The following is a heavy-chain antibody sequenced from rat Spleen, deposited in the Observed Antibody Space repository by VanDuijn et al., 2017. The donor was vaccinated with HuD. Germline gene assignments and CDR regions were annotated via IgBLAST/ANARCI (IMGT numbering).Heavy chain of an antibody. J-gene: IGHJ4*01. Sequence: RSMKLSCAASGFTFSDYGMAWVLQAPTKGLEWVASISYDGGRTYYRESVKGRFSISRDNAKSTLYLQMESLRSEDTATYYCAKGVTMMDAWGQGASVTVSS. V-gene: IGHV5-20*01. CDR2: ISYDGGRT. CDR3: AKGVTMMDA. CDR1: GFTFSDYG. D-gene: IGHD1-12*01.